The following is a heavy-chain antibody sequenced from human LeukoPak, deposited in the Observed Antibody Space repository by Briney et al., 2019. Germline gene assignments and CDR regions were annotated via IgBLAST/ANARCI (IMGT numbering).Heavy chain of an antibody. CDR3: AKMKGHPLQKYYMDV. J-gene: IGHJ6*01. D-gene: IGHD2/OR15-2a*01. Sequence: GGSLRLSCAAYGFTFSGFAMSWLRRTPGKGLEWVSGVSGSGDNTLYAASVKGRFTISRDNSKNTLYLVMNSLRAEDTAIYYCAKMKGHPLQKYYMDVWGQGTTVTVSS. CDR2: VSGSGDNT. V-gene: IGHV3-23*01. CDR1: GFTFSGFA.